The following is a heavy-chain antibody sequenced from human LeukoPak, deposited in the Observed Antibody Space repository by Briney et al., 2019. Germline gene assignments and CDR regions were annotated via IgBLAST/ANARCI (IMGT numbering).Heavy chain of an antibody. CDR3: ARDNYCGSGQLYGMDV. CDR1: GYTFTGYY. CDR2: INPNSGGT. D-gene: IGHD3-10*01. Sequence: GASVKVSCKASGYTFTGYYMHWVRQAPGQGLDWMGWINPNSGGTDYAQKFQGRVTMTRDTSISTAYMELSRLRSDDTAVYYCARDNYCGSGQLYGMDVWGQGTTVTVSS. J-gene: IGHJ6*02. V-gene: IGHV1-2*02.